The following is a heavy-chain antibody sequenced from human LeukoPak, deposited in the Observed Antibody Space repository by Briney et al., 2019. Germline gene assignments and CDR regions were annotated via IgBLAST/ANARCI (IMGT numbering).Heavy chain of an antibody. V-gene: IGHV3-23*01. CDR2: ISGSGGST. J-gene: IGHJ4*02. Sequence: GGSLRLSCAASGFTFSSYAMSWVRQAPGKGLEWVSAISGSGGSTYYADAVKGRSTISRENYKNTLYLQMNSLRAEDTAVYYCAKDLRCFCYWGQGTLVTVSS. D-gene: IGHD5/OR15-5a*01. CDR3: AKDLRCFCY. CDR1: GFTFSSYA.